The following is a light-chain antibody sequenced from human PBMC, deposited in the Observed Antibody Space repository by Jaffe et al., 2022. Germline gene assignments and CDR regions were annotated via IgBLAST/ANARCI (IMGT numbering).Light chain of an antibody. Sequence: DIQMTQSPSSLSASVGDRVTITCRASHTIYTYLNWYEQKPGKAPKLLIFAASDLQSGVPSRFSGRGSGTDFTLTITSLQPEDFATYYCQQSYSAPLTFGGGTKVEIK. CDR2: AAS. J-gene: IGKJ4*01. V-gene: IGKV1-39*01. CDR3: QQSYSAPLT. CDR1: HTIYTY.